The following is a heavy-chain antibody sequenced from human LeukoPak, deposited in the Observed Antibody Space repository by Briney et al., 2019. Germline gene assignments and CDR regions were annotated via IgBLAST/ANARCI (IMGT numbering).Heavy chain of an antibody. CDR1: GYTFTSYG. CDR2: ISAYNGNT. V-gene: IGHV1-18*01. D-gene: IGHD2-2*01. CDR3: ARDAGRYCSSTSCYPDY. J-gene: IGHJ4*02. Sequence: ASVKVSRKASGYTFTSYGISWVRQAPGQGLEWMGWISAYNGNTNYAQKLQGRVTMTTDTSTSTAYMELRSLRSDDTAVYYCARDAGRYCSSTSCYPDYWGQGTLVTVSS.